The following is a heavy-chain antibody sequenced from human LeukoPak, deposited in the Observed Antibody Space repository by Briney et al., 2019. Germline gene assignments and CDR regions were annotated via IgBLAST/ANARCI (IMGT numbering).Heavy chain of an antibody. CDR2: MNPNTGDT. CDR3: TRGSLSGSSRDY. Sequence: ASVRVSCKASGYTFTGYDINWVRQATGQGREWMGWMNPNTGDTGHAQKFQGRVTMTRNTSIDTAYMELSGLRSEDTAVYYCTRGSLSGSSRDYWGQGTLVTVS. D-gene: IGHD1-26*01. V-gene: IGHV1-8*01. CDR1: GYTFTGYD. J-gene: IGHJ4*02.